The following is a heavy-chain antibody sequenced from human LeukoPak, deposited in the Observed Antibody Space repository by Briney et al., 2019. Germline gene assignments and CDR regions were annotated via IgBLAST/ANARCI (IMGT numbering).Heavy chain of an antibody. Sequence: MPSETLSLTCIVSGGSIRTSSQYWGWIRQPPGKGLEWIGSIYYSGNTYYSPSLKSRVTMSVDTSKNQSSLILKSVSAADTAVYYCARSKYTGFDYYFDYWGQGTLVTVSS. CDR3: ARSKYTGFDYYFDY. J-gene: IGHJ4*02. D-gene: IGHD5-12*01. V-gene: IGHV4-39*07. CDR1: GGSIRTSSQY. CDR2: IYYSGNT.